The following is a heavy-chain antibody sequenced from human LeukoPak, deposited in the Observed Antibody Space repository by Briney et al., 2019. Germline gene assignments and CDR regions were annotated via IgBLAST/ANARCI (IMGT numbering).Heavy chain of an antibody. CDR2: IFYNGAI. D-gene: IGHD2/OR15-2a*01. J-gene: IGHJ4*02. V-gene: IGHV4-59*08. CDR3: ARRNTADASIDF. Sequence: SETLSLTCTVSGGSIIGRWWSWVRQPPGKGLEWIGDIFYNGAINDNSPLKGRLTMSIDTSKNQFSLKLSSVTAADTAMYYCARRNTADASIDFWGQGTLVIASS. CDR1: GGSIIGRW.